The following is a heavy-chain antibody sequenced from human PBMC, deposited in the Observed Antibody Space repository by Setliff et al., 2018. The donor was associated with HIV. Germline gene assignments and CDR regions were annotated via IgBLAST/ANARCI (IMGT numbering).Heavy chain of an antibody. CDR1: GGTFSSYA. CDR2: IIPIFGTA. Sequence: SVKVSCKASGGTFSSYAISWVRQAPGQGLEWMGGIIPIFGTANYAQKFQGRVTITADESASTAYMELSSLRSEDTAVYYCARGGEKLGSSWYYYYYYMDVWGKGTTVTVSS. J-gene: IGHJ6*03. D-gene: IGHD6-13*01. CDR3: ARGGEKLGSSWYYYYYYMDV. V-gene: IGHV1-69*13.